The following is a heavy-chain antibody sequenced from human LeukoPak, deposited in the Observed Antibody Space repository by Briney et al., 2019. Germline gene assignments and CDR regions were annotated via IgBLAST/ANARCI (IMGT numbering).Heavy chain of an antibody. CDR3: ARVGGNYEGLIDY. CDR1: GYTFTDYP. CDR2: ISAYNGYT. J-gene: IGHJ4*02. V-gene: IGHV1-18*01. D-gene: IGHD1-26*01. Sequence: ASVKAPCKASGYTFTDYPIGWVRQAPGQGLEWMGWISAYNGYTNYPQSLQGRVTMTTDTSTGTAYMELRSLRFDDTAIYYCARVGGNYEGLIDYWGQGTLVTVSS.